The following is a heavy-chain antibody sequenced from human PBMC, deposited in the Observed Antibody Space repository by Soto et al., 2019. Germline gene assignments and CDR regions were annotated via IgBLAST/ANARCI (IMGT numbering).Heavy chain of an antibody. CDR2: IIPMFNTA. D-gene: IGHD3-22*01. V-gene: IGHV1-69*06. J-gene: IGHJ3*01. Sequence: SVEVSCKASGGTFNTYLFNWVLQAPGKWIEWMGGIIPMFNTAKYAQKFQGRVTITADKSTNTAYMELSSLRSEDSAVYYCARAAQRYYYDSSDQYDALDVWGQGTMVTVSS. CDR3: ARAAQRYYYDSSDQYDALDV. CDR1: GGTFNTYL.